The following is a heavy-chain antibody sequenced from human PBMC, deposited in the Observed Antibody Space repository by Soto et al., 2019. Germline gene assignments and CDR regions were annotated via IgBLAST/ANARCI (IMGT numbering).Heavy chain of an antibody. CDR2: IDSGGSST. V-gene: IGHV3-74*01. D-gene: IGHD1-1*01. J-gene: IGHJ4*02. CDR3: ARGIYGTFDY. CDR1: GFTVSRNG. Sequence: GGSLRLSCAAYGFTVSRNGMYWVRQAPGKGLVWVSRIDSGGSSTNYADSVKGRFTISRDNAKNTVYLQMNSLRPEDTAVCYCARGIYGTFDYWGQGILVTVSS.